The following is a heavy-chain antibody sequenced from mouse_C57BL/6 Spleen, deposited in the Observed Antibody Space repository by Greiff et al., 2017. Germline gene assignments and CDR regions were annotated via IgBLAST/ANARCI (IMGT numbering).Heavy chain of an antibody. Sequence: VQLKESGAELVRPGASVKLSCTASGFTFNDYYMHWVKQRPGQGLEWIGRIDPADGDTEYAPKFKGKATMTADTSSNTAYLQLSSLTSEDTAVYYVTGGIYYYGSSYVAMDYWGQGTSVTVSS. CDR2: IDPADGDT. J-gene: IGHJ4*01. CDR3: TGGIYYYGSSYVAMDY. V-gene: IGHV14-1*01. D-gene: IGHD1-1*01. CDR1: GFTFNDYY.